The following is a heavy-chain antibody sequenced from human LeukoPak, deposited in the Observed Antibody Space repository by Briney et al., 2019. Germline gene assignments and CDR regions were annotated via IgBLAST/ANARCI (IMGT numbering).Heavy chain of an antibody. CDR3: ARVGSPDDTSGYYYFDY. D-gene: IGHD3-22*01. V-gene: IGHV4-31*03. Sequence: SETLSLTCTVSGGSISSSSYYWSWIRQHPGKGLEWIGYIYYSGSTYYNPSLKSRVTISVDTSKDQFSLKLSSVTAADTAVYYCARVGSPDDTSGYYYFDYWGQGTLVTVSS. CDR2: IYYSGST. CDR1: GGSISSSSYY. J-gene: IGHJ4*02.